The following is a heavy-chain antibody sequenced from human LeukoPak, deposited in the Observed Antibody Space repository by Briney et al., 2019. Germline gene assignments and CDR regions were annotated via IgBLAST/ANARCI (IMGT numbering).Heavy chain of an antibody. CDR1: GGSINSDNYY. D-gene: IGHD3-10*01. CDR3: ATGSYYFDY. V-gene: IGHV4-39*07. Sequence: SETLSLTCTVSGGSINSDNYYWGWIRQPPGKGLEWIGSIYYSGSTNYNPSLKSRVTISVDTSKNQFSLKLSSVTAADTAVYYCATGSYYFDYWGQGTLVTVSS. J-gene: IGHJ4*02. CDR2: IYYSGST.